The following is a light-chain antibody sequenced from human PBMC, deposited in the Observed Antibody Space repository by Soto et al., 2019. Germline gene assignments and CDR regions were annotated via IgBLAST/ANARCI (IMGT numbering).Light chain of an antibody. V-gene: IGLV2-14*01. J-gene: IGLJ1*01. Sequence: QSVLTQPASVSGSPGQSITISCTGTRSDVGVYNYVSWYQQHPGKAPKLMIYEVSDRPSGVSNRFSGSKSGNTASLTISGLQAEDEADYYCSSYTSSGTYVFGTGTKLTVL. CDR3: SSYTSSGTYV. CDR2: EVS. CDR1: RSDVGVYNY.